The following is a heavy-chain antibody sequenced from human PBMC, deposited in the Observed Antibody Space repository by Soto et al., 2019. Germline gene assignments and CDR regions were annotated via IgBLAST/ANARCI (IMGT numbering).Heavy chain of an antibody. CDR3: ARPWYSSSWPLFDY. D-gene: IGHD6-13*01. CDR1: GYTFTTYA. CDR2: IHAGNGNT. J-gene: IGHJ4*02. V-gene: IGHV1-3*01. Sequence: ASVKVSCKASGYTFTTYAIHWVRQAPGHRPEWMGWIHAGNGNTKYSQNLQGRVTISRDTSASTVYMELSSLRSEDTAVYYCARPWYSSSWPLFDYWGQGTLVTVSS.